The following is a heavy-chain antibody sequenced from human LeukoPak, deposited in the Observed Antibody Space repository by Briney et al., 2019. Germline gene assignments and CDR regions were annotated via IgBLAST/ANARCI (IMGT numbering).Heavy chain of an antibody. D-gene: IGHD3-22*01. Sequence: GGSLRLSCAASGFTFSSYAMSWVRQAPGKGLEWVSAISGSGGSTYYADSVKGRFTISRDNSKNTLYLQMNSLRAEDTAVYYCAKDSPYYYDSSGSHFDYWGQGTLVTVSS. CDR3: AKDSPYYYDSSGSHFDY. CDR2: ISGSGGST. J-gene: IGHJ4*02. V-gene: IGHV3-23*01. CDR1: GFTFSSYA.